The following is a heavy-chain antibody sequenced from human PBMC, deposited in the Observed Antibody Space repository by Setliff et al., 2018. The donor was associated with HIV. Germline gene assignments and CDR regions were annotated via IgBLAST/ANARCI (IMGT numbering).Heavy chain of an antibody. J-gene: IGHJ3*01. CDR2: MNPNSGNT. Sequence: ASVKVSCKASGYTFASYDINWVRQSAGQGLEWMGWMNPNSGNTGYAQKFQGIVTMTGNNSISTAYMELSRLSSEDTAVYFCARGCGGYYYIGAFDLWGEGTVVTVSS. D-gene: IGHD3-22*01. V-gene: IGHV1-8*02. CDR1: GYTFASYD. CDR3: ARGCGGYYYIGAFDL.